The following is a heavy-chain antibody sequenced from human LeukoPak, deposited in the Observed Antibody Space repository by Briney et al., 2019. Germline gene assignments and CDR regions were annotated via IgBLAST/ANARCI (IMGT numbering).Heavy chain of an antibody. D-gene: IGHD1-26*01. CDR1: GFTFDDYA. J-gene: IGHJ4*02. CDR2: ISWNSGSI. CDR3: AKDSQYSGSYSDY. V-gene: IGHV3-9*01. Sequence: GRSLRLSCAASGFTFDDYAMHRVRQASGKGLEWVSGISWNSGSIGYADSVKGRFTISRDNAKNSLYLQMNSLRAEDTALYYCAKDSQYSGSYSDYWGQGTLVTVSS.